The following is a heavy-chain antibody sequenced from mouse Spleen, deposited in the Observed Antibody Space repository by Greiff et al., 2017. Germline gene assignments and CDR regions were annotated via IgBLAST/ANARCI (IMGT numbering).Heavy chain of an antibody. CDR1: GYSITSGYY. J-gene: IGHJ4*01. V-gene: IGHV3-6*01. CDR3: ARASSGYLSMDY. CDR2: ISYDGSN. D-gene: IGHD3-1*01. Sequence: EVKLMESGPGLVKPSQSLSLTCSVTGYSITSGYYWNWIRQFPGNKLEWMGYISYDGSNNYNPSLKNRISITRDTSKNQFFLKLNSVTTEDTATYYCARASSGYLSMDYWGQGTSVTVSS.